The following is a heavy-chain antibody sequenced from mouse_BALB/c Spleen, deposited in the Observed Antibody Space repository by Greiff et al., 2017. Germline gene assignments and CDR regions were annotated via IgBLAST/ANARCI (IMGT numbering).Heavy chain of an antibody. CDR1: GYSITSDYA. D-gene: IGHD2-4*01. CDR3: ASRGITTGNFDY. CDR2: ISYSGST. Sequence: EVQRVESGPGLVKPSQSLSLTCTVTGYSITSDYAWNWIRQFPGNKLEWMGYISYSGSTSYNPSLKSRISITRDTSKNQFFLQLNSVTTEDTATYYCASRGITTGNFDYWGQGTTLTVSS. V-gene: IGHV3-2*02. J-gene: IGHJ2*01.